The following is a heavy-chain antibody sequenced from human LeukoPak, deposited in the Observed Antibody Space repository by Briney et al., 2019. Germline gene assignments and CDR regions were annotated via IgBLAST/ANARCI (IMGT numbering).Heavy chain of an antibody. CDR1: GGTFSSYA. D-gene: IGHD3-3*01. Sequence: SVKVSCKASGGTFSSYAISWVRQAPGQGLEWMGSIIPIFGTANYAQKFQGRVTITADKSTSTAYMELSGLRSEDTAVYYCARTNSITIFGVVTRLNGWFDPWGQGTLVTVSS. J-gene: IGHJ5*02. CDR3: ARTNSITIFGVVTRLNGWFDP. CDR2: IIPIFGTA. V-gene: IGHV1-69*06.